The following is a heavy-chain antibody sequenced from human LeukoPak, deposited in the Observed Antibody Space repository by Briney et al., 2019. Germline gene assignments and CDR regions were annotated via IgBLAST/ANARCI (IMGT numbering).Heavy chain of an antibody. CDR3: GRRSCSGGSCNCDY. CDR2: ISSGGSNT. CDR1: GFTFSISA. Sequence: GRSLRLSCAGSGFTFSISAIAWVRQAPGNGLEWVSAISSGGSNTNYADSVKGRFTMSRDNSKNTLYLQMNSLTAEDTAVYDCGRRSCSGGSCNCDYWGQGTLVTVSS. D-gene: IGHD2-15*01. J-gene: IGHJ4*02. V-gene: IGHV3-23*01.